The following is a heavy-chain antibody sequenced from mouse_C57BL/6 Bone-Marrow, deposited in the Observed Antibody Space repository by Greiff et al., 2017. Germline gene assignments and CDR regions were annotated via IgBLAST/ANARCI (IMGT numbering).Heavy chain of an antibody. CDR2: IDPSDSYT. V-gene: IGHV1-69*01. D-gene: IGHD2-5*01. CDR1: GYTFTSSW. CDR3: ASDYSNPYAMDY. Sequence: QVQLQQPGAELVMPGASVKLSCKASGYTFTSSWMHWVKQRPGQGLEWIGEIDPSDSYTNYNQKFKGKSTLTVDKSSSTAYMQLSSLTSEDSAVYYCASDYSNPYAMDYWGQGTSVTVSS. J-gene: IGHJ4*01.